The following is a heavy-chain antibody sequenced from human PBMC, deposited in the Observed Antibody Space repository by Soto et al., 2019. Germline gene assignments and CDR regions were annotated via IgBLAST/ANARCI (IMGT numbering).Heavy chain of an antibody. CDR2: INAGFGAT. V-gene: IGHV1-69*06. Sequence: QVQLEQSGAEVKKPGSSVKVSCKASGGTFGRYAISWVRRAPGQSLEWMGQINAGFGATDLAQMFQGRVTITAGKSTTTVYMELSSLRSDDTAVYYCATDCSGGSCYGASGMDVWGQGTTVTVSS. D-gene: IGHD2-15*01. J-gene: IGHJ6*02. CDR3: ATDCSGGSCYGASGMDV. CDR1: GGTFGRYA.